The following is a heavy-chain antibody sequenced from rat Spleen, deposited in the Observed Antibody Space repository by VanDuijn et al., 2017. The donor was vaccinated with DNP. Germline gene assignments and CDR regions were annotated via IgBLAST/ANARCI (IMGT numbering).Heavy chain of an antibody. J-gene: IGHJ2*01. CDR2: ISPSGGST. CDR3: ARHLAYGSYVGYYYYFDY. Sequence: EVQLVESGGGLVQPGRSLKLSCAASGFTFSNYDMAWVRQAPTKGLEWVASISPSGGSTYYRDSVKGRFTVSRDNAKSSLYLQMDSLRSEDTATYYCARHLAYGSYVGYYYYFDYWGQGVMVTVSS. CDR1: GFTFSNYD. D-gene: IGHD1-3*01. V-gene: IGHV5-25*01.